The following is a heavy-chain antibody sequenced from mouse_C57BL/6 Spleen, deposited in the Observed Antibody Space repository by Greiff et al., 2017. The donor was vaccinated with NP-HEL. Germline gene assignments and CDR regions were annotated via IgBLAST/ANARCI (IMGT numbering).Heavy chain of an antibody. CDR1: GYTFTEYT. J-gene: IGHJ2*01. D-gene: IGHD1-1*01. CDR2: FYPGSGSI. Sequence: VQLQQSGAELVKPGASVKLSCKASGYTFTEYTIHWVKQRSGQGLEWIGWFYPGSGSIKYNEKFKDKATLTADKSSSTVYMELSRLTSEDSAVYFCARHEDAYYYGSSSFDYWGQGTTLTVSS. V-gene: IGHV1-62-2*01. CDR3: ARHEDAYYYGSSSFDY.